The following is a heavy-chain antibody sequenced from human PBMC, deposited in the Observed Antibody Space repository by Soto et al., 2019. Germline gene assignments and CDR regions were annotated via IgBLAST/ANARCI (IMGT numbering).Heavy chain of an antibody. Sequence: EVQLVESGGGLVQPGGSLRLSCGASGFTFSSYWMSWVRQTPGKGLEWVANIKKDGSEKYYVDSVKGRFTISRDNAKNSLFLQIDSLSAEDTAVYYCTRLPNSGRYSDWYFDLGGRGTLVSVSS. D-gene: IGHD1-26*01. CDR3: TRLPNSGRYSDWYFDL. V-gene: IGHV3-7*03. CDR2: IKKDGSEK. J-gene: IGHJ2*01. CDR1: GFTFSSYW.